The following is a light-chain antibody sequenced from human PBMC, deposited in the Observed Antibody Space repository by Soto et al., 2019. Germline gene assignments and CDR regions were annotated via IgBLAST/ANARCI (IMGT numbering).Light chain of an antibody. CDR1: QSVSSSH. CDR2: GAS. V-gene: IGKV3-20*01. Sequence: EIVLTQSPGTLSLSPGERATLSCRASQSVSSSHLAWYQQKPGKAPRLLIYGASSRASGVPDRFSGSRSGPDFTLTSRRLETDDFAVYYCQQYGMLYAFGQGTKLEIK. CDR3: QQYGMLYA. J-gene: IGKJ2*01.